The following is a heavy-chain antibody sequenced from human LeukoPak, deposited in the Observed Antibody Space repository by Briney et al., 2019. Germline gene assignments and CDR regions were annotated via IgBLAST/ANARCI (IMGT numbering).Heavy chain of an antibody. J-gene: IGHJ4*02. Sequence: ASVKVSCKASGYTFTGYYMHWVRQAPGQGLEWMGRVNPNSGGTNYAQKFQGRVTMTRDTSISTAYMELSRLRSDDTAVYYCARLDWNYDFDYWGQGTLVTVSS. CDR1: GYTFTGYY. CDR3: ARLDWNYDFDY. D-gene: IGHD1-7*01. CDR2: VNPNSGGT. V-gene: IGHV1-2*06.